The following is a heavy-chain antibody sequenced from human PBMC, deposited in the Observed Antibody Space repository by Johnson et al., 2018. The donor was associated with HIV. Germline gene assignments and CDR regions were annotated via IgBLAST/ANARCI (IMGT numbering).Heavy chain of an antibody. CDR2: IFGGGTT. J-gene: IGHJ3*02. CDR3: AKAEGATSAFDI. CDR1: GFSVSSNY. V-gene: IGHV3-66*01. D-gene: IGHD1-26*01. Sequence: VQLVESGGGLVQPGGSLRLSCAASGFSVSSNYMSWVRQAPGKGLEWVSVIFGGGTTYYTDSVKGRFTISRDNSKNTLYLQMNSLRAEDTAVYYCAKAEGATSAFDIWGQGTMVTVSS.